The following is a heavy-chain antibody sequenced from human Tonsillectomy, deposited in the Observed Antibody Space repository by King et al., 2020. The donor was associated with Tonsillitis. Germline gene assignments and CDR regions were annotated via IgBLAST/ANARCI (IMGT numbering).Heavy chain of an antibody. V-gene: IGHV4-61*02. CDR3: ARDNDFWSGYYSY. D-gene: IGHD3-3*01. CDR1: GGSISSGSYY. Sequence: QLQESGPGLVKPSQTLSLTCTVSGGSISSGSYYWSWIRQPAGKGLEWIGRSYTSGSTNYNPSLKSRVTMSVDTSKNQFSLKLSPVTAADTAVYYCARDNDFWSGYYSYWGQGTLVTVSS. J-gene: IGHJ4*02. CDR2: SYTSGST.